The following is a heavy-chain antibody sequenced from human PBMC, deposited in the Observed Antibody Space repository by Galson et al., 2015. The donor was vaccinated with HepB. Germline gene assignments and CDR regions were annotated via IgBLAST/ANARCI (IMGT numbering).Heavy chain of an antibody. CDR2: ISGNGGST. CDR3: AKAGRDSNYYFDC. V-gene: IGHV3-23*01. Sequence: SLRLSCAAPGFTFSSYPMTWVRQAPGKGLEWVSAISGNGGSTFYADSVKGRFTISRDNSKNTLYLQMDSLRAEETAVYYCAKAGRDSNYYFDCWGQGTLVTVSS. CDR1: GFTFSSYP. D-gene: IGHD4-11*01. J-gene: IGHJ4*02.